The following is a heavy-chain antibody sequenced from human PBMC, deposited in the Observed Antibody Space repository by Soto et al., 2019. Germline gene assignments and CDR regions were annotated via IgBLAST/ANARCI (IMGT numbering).Heavy chain of an antibody. D-gene: IGHD6-6*01. J-gene: IGHJ4*02. Sequence: GRSLRLSCAASGFTFSSYWMSWVRQAPGKGLEWVANIKQDGSEKYYVDSVKGRFTISRDNAKNSLYLQMNSLRAEDTAVYYCARAAAGIAARRELSSIRYWGQGTLVTVSS. CDR3: ARAAAGIAARRELSSIRY. CDR1: GFTFSSYW. V-gene: IGHV3-7*01. CDR2: IKQDGSEK.